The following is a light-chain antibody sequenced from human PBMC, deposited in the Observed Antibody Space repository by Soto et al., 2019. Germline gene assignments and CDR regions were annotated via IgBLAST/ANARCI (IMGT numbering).Light chain of an antibody. J-gene: IGKJ3*01. CDR2: GAS. V-gene: IGKV3-20*01. CDR1: QSISSSY. Sequence: EIVLTQSPGTLSLSPGERATLSCRASQSISSSYLAWYQQKPGQAPRLLVYGASSRATGTPDRFSGSGSGADFTLTISRLEPEDFGVYYCQQYGSSRFTFGPGTKVDIK. CDR3: QQYGSSRFT.